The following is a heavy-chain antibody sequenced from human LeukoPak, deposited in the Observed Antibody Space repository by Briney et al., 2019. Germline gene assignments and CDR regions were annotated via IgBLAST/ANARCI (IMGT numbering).Heavy chain of an antibody. CDR3: ARDGTLWFGELSPYYGMDV. J-gene: IGHJ6*02. CDR2: TSSSGSTI. V-gene: IGHV3-48*03. Sequence: PGGSLRLSCAASGFTFSSYGMNWVRQAPGKGLEWVSYTSSSGSTIYYADSVKGRFTISRDNAKNSLYLQMNSLRAEDTAVYYCARDGTLWFGELSPYYGMDVWGQGTTVTVSS. D-gene: IGHD3-10*01. CDR1: GFTFSSYG.